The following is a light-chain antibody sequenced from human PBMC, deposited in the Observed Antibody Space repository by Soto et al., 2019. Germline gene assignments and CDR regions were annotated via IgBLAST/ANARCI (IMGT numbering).Light chain of an antibody. J-gene: IGKJ5*01. CDR2: KAS. V-gene: IGKV1-5*03. CDR3: QQYNGLIT. CDR1: QSVSTR. Sequence: DIQMTQSPSSLPASLGDRVTIICRASQSVSTRFAWYQQKPGKAPKLLIYKASNLKSEVPSRLSGSGSGTEFTLTISSLQPDDFATYYCQQYNGLITFGQGTRLEIK.